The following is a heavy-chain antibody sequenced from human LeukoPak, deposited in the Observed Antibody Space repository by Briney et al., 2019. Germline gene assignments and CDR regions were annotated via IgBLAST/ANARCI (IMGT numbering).Heavy chain of an antibody. Sequence: GGCLRLCCAAPGFTFSSYPITSGRRAPGKGLELVSAINGSGGSTYYADSVKGRVTISRDNSKNTVYLQTDSRGPVDTAVYYCAKDLTTVTPEGFDYWGQGTLVTVSS. CDR2: INGSGGST. CDR1: GFTFSSYP. CDR3: AKDLTTVTPEGFDY. V-gene: IGHV3-23*01. D-gene: IGHD4-17*01. J-gene: IGHJ4*02.